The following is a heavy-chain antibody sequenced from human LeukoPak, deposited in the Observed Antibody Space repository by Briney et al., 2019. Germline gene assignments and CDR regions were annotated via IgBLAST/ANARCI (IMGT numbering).Heavy chain of an antibody. CDR2: IWYDGSSK. Sequence: PGGSLGLSCAASGFIFSSYGMHGVRQAPGKGLEWVAVIWYDGSSKYYADSVKGRFTISRDNSKNTLYLQMNSLRAEDTAVYYCARGRHDYGDYDYWGQGTLVTVSS. V-gene: IGHV3-33*01. D-gene: IGHD4-17*01. CDR1: GFIFSSYG. J-gene: IGHJ4*02. CDR3: ARGRHDYGDYDY.